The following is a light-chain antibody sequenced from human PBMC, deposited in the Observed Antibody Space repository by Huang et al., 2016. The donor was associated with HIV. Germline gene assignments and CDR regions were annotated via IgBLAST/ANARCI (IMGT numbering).Light chain of an antibody. Sequence: DIIMTQSPDSLAVSLGERATLNCRSSQSVYSSSTSKDYMAWFQQKPGQPPRWLLFWASTREAGVPDRSSGSGSGTHFTLTIANLEAEDAAIYYCQQYYSSPQTFGQGTRVEVK. J-gene: IGKJ1*01. V-gene: IGKV4-1*01. CDR3: QQYYSSPQT. CDR1: QSVYSSSTSKDY. CDR2: WAS.